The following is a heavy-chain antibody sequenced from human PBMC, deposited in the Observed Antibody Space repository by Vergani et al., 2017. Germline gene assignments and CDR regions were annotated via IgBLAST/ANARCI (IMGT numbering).Heavy chain of an antibody. CDR1: GFSFSSHA. Sequence: QVQLAESGGGRVQPGRSLRLSCAASGFSFSSHAIHWVRQAPGKGLEWVAVISNDGSKKYYADSVKGRFTISRDNSKNTLDLKMNSLRTQDTAVYYCAKAGSVTSGSLQYNFYMDVWGKGP. J-gene: IGHJ6*03. CDR2: ISNDGSKK. CDR3: AKAGSVTSGSLQYNFYMDV. V-gene: IGHV3-30*18. D-gene: IGHD3-10*01.